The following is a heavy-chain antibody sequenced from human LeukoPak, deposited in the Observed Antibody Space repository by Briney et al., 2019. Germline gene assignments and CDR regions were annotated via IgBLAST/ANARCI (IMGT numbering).Heavy chain of an antibody. D-gene: IGHD3-22*01. CDR1: GYTFTNYG. Sequence: ASVTVSCKASGYTFTNYGLSWVRQAPGQGLEWMGRISAYNGNTNYAQKFQGRVTMTTDTSTNTAYMELRSLRSEDTAVYYCARGDDSSGYYFGHFVYYYYYMDVWGKGTTVTISS. CDR2: ISAYNGNT. V-gene: IGHV1-18*01. CDR3: ARGDDSSGYYFGHFVYYYYYMDV. J-gene: IGHJ6*03.